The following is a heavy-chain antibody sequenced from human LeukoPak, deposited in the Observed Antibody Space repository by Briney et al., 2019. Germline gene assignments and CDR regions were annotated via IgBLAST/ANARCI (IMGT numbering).Heavy chain of an antibody. D-gene: IGHD3/OR15-3a*01. CDR2: IYYTGNT. J-gene: IGHJ4*02. V-gene: IGHV4-39*01. CDR1: GVSISSSYSY. CDR3: ARQTGSGLFILP. Sequence: PSESLSLTCTVSGVSISSSYSYWGWIRQPPGMGLEWIGSIYYTGNTYYNASLKSQVSISIDTSKNQFSLKLTSVTAADTAVYYCARQTGSGLFILPGGQGTLVTVSS.